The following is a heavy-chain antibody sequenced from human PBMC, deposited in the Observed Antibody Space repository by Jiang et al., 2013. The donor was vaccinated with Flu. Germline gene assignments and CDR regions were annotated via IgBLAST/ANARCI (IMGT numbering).Heavy chain of an antibody. CDR3: ARGGYMTTRAPFDP. J-gene: IGHJ5*02. V-gene: IGHV4-31*03. CDR1: GGSISSGGYY. CDR2: IYYSGST. Sequence: GLVKPSQTLSLTCTVSGGSISSGGYYWSWIRQHPGKGLEWIGYIYYSGSTYYNPSLKSRVTISVDTSKNQFSLKLSSVTAADTAVYYCARGGYMTTRAPFDPWGQGTLVTVSS. D-gene: IGHD4-11*01.